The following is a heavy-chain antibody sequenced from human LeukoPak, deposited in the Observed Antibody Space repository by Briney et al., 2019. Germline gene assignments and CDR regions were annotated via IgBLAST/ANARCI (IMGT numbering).Heavy chain of an antibody. D-gene: IGHD3-16*01. CDR1: GFTFSSHA. Sequence: GGSLRLSCAASGFTFSSHAMSWVRQAPGKGLEWVSGIGDSGDATYYGDSVKGRFTISRDNPKNTLHLEMNSLRAEDTAVYYCAKQYYDILLSHFDSWGQGTLVAVSS. CDR3: AKQYYDILLSHFDS. J-gene: IGHJ5*01. CDR2: IGDSGDAT. V-gene: IGHV3-23*01.